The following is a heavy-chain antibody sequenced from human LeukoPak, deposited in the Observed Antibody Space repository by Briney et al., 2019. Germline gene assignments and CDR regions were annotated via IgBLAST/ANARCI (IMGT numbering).Heavy chain of an antibody. Sequence: SETLSLTCSVSGGSVTSYYWSWIRQPPGKGLEWIGHIHYSGSNNYNPSLKSRVTMFVDRSKNLISLRLSSVTAADTAVYYRARHGTVSSGSYFDYWGQGTQVTLS. CDR3: ARHGTVSSGSYFDY. CDR1: GGSVTSYY. J-gene: IGHJ4*02. CDR2: IHYSGSN. D-gene: IGHD1-26*01. V-gene: IGHV4-59*08.